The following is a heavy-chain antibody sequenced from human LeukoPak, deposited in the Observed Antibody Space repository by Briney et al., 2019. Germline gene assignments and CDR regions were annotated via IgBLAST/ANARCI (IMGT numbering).Heavy chain of an antibody. D-gene: IGHD5-18*01. CDR2: ISYSGST. J-gene: IGHJ6*03. V-gene: IGHV4-59*02. CDR3: ARRTRSFSYIYGQACYYYYMDV. Sequence: SETLSLTCTVSGGSGSFDSWSWIRQPPGQGLEWIGYISYSGSTSYNPSLKSRVTISVDPSKSQLSLKLRSVTAADTAVYYCARRTRSFSYIYGQACYYYYMDVWGKGTTVIVS. CDR1: GGSGSFDS.